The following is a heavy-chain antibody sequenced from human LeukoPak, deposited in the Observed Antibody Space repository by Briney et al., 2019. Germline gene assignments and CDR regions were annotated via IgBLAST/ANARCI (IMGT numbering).Heavy chain of an antibody. CDR1: GYSFTNYW. CDR2: IYPGDSDT. Sequence: GESLNISCKGSGYSFTNYWIGWVRQMPGKGLEWMGIIYPGDSDTRYSPSFQGQVTISADKSISTAFLQWSSLKASDTAMYYCARQTCSSTSCYEADYWGQGTLVTVSS. D-gene: IGHD2-2*01. V-gene: IGHV5-51*01. J-gene: IGHJ4*02. CDR3: ARQTCSSTSCYEADY.